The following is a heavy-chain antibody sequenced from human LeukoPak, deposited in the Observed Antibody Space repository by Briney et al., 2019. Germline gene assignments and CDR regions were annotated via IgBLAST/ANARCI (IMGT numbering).Heavy chain of an antibody. V-gene: IGHV1-2*06. CDR3: VTSFDYSDFY. CDR2: INPDTGGT. Sequence: ASVKVSCKASGYTFTNFYIHWEPQAPGQGLEWMGRINPDTGGTKFAQNVQDVVTVTRDSSIRTAFLELSSLTSGDAAVYYCVTSFDYSDFYWGQGTLVIVS. J-gene: IGHJ4*02. D-gene: IGHD4-11*01. CDR1: GYTFTNFY.